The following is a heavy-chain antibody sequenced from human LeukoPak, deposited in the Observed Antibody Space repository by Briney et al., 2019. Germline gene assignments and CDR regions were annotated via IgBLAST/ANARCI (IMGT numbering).Heavy chain of an antibody. V-gene: IGHV3-48*04. CDR1: GFTFSSYS. J-gene: IGHJ4*02. CDR3: ARWGGGFDY. D-gene: IGHD3-16*01. CDR2: ISTLSGTR. Sequence: PGGSLRLSCAASGFTFSSYSMHWVRQAPAKGLEWVSYISTLSGTRYYIDSVKGRFTISRDNAKNSLYLQMNSLGAEDTAVYYCARWGGGFDYWGQGTLVTVSS.